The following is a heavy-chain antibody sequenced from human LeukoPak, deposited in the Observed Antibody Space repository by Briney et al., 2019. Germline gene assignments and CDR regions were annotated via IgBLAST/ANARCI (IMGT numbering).Heavy chain of an antibody. Sequence: ASVKVSCKASGYTFTSYDINWVRQATGQGLEWMGWMNPNSGNTGYAQKFQGRVTMTTETSTTTAYMEMMSLRSDDTAVYYCARDSDASGSYLDYFDSWGQGTQVTVSS. CDR1: GYTFTSYD. D-gene: IGHD3-22*01. V-gene: IGHV1-8*02. CDR2: MNPNSGNT. CDR3: ARDSDASGSYLDYFDS. J-gene: IGHJ4*02.